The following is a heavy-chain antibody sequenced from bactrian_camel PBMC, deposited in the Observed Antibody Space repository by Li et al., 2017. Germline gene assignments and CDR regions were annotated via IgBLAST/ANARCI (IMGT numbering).Heavy chain of an antibody. CDR1: GFTFDDSD. D-gene: IGHD1*01. V-gene: IGHV3S56*01. CDR2: INTRGTT. CDR3: ATATDCRWTGSPTWTPMANY. Sequence: HVRLVESGGGPVQPGGSPGHSCARSGFTFDDSDMAWHRQGPGNECELVSSINTRGTTYYADSVKGRFTISQDNAKNTVYLHMKNLKPEDTAMYYCATATDCRWTGSPTWTPMANYWGQGTQVTVS. J-gene: IGHJ4*01.